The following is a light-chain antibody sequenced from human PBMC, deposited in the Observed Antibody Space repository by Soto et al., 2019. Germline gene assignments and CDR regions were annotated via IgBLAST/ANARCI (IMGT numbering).Light chain of an antibody. CDR1: QSVSSY. J-gene: IGKJ5*01. V-gene: IGKV3-20*01. CDR3: QQYDSSPAT. CDR2: GAS. Sequence: EIVLTQSPATLSLSPGERATLSCRASQSVSSYLAWYQHKPGQAPRLLIYGASSRATGIPDRFSGSGSGTDFTLTINRLEPEDFAVYYCQQYDSSPATFGQGTRLEIK.